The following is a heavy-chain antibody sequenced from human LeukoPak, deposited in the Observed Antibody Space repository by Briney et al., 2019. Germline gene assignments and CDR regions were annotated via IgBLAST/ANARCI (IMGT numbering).Heavy chain of an antibody. Sequence: SETLSLTCTVSGGSISSYYWSWIRQPPGKGLEWIGYIYYSGSTNYNPSLKSRVTISVDTSKNQFSLKLSSVTAADTAVYYCARAVAGTFDCWGQGTLVTVSS. D-gene: IGHD6-19*01. J-gene: IGHJ4*02. CDR1: GGSISSYY. CDR3: ARAVAGTFDC. V-gene: IGHV4-59*01. CDR2: IYYSGST.